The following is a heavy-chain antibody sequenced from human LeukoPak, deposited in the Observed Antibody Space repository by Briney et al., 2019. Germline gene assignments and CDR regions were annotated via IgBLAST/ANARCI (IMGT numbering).Heavy chain of an antibody. Sequence: SETLSLTCTVSGGSISSYYWSWIRQPPGKGLEWIGYIYSSGSTSYNPSLKSRVTISVDTSKNQFSLKLSSVTAADTAVYYCARQGIAAAGTTNNWFDPWGQGTLVTVSS. J-gene: IGHJ5*02. CDR1: GGSISSYY. CDR2: IYSSGST. V-gene: IGHV4-59*08. CDR3: ARQGIAAAGTTNNWFDP. D-gene: IGHD6-13*01.